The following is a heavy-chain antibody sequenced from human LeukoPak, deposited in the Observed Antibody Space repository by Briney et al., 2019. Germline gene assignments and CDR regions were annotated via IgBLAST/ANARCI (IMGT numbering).Heavy chain of an antibody. CDR3: NGMDV. CDR2: ISYDGSNK. V-gene: IGHV3-30*03. Sequence: GRSLRLSCAASGFTFSSYGMHWVRQAPGKGLEWVAVISYDGSNKYYADSVKGRFTISRDNSENTLYLQMNSLRAEDTAVYYCNGMDVWGQGTTVTVSS. J-gene: IGHJ6*02. CDR1: GFTFSSYG.